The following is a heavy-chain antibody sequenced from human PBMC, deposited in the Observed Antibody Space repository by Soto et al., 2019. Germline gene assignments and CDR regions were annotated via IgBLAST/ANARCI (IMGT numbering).Heavy chain of an antibody. D-gene: IGHD4-17*01. CDR1: GFTVSTNY. Sequence: EVQLVESGGGLVQPGGSLRISCVASGFTVSTNYVSWVRQAPGKGLEWVSIIYDGGSTYYADSVKGRFTSSRDNSKNTVYLQMNSLRGVDTAVYYCARGDGDYGRRLDPWGQGTLVTVSS. CDR3: ARGDGDYGRRLDP. CDR2: IYDGGST. V-gene: IGHV3-66*01. J-gene: IGHJ5*02.